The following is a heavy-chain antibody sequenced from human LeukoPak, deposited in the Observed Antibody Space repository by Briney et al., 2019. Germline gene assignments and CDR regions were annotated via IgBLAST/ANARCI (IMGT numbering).Heavy chain of an antibody. CDR3: ARERWEERRFDY. CDR2: INPNDGDT. J-gene: IGHJ4*02. CDR1: GYTLTHYF. V-gene: IGHV1-46*01. Sequence: GASVKVSCKASGYTLTHYFIHWVRQAPGQGLEWMGRINPNDGDTMYAQKFQGRITMTRDTSTSTVSMELSSLRSEDTAVFYSARERWEERRFDYWGQGTLVIVSS. D-gene: IGHD1-26*01.